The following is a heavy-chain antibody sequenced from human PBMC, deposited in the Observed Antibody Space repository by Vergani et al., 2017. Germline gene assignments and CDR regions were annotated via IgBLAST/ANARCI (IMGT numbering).Heavy chain of an antibody. D-gene: IGHD4-17*01. V-gene: IGHV1-69*02. Sequence: QVQLVQSGAEVKKPGSSVKVSCKASGGTFSSYTISWVRQAPGQGLEWMGRIIPILGIANYAQKFQGRVTITADKSTSTAFMELGSLRSEDTAVDYCAGWHPSTVTTDFDAFDIWGQGTMVTVSS. CDR3: AGWHPSTVTTDFDAFDI. J-gene: IGHJ3*02. CDR1: GGTFSSYT. CDR2: IIPILGIA.